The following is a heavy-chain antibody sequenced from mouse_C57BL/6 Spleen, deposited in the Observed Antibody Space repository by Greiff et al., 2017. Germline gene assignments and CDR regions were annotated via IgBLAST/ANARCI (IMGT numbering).Heavy chain of an antibody. Sequence: VQLQQSGAELVKPGASVKMSCKASGYTFTSYWITWVKQRPGQGLEWIGDIYPGSGSTNYNEKFKSKATLTVDTSSSTAYMQLSSLTSEDSAVYYCARRYYGSSYGAMDYWGQGTSVTVSS. CDR2: IYPGSGST. V-gene: IGHV1-55*01. CDR1: GYTFTSYW. CDR3: ARRYYGSSYGAMDY. J-gene: IGHJ4*01. D-gene: IGHD1-1*01.